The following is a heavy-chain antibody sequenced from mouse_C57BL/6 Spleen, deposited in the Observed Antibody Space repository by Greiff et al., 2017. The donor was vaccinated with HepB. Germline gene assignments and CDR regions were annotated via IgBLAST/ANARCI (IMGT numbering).Heavy chain of an antibody. CDR2: IHPNSGST. Sequence: QVQLQQPGAELVKPGASVKLSCKASGYTFTSYWLHWVKQRPGQGLEWIGMIHPNSGSTNYNEKFKSKATLTVDKSSSTAYMQLSSLTSEDSAVYYCAGYSNQPSFDYWGQGTTLTVSS. CDR1: GYTFTSYW. V-gene: IGHV1-64*01. D-gene: IGHD2-5*01. CDR3: AGYSNQPSFDY. J-gene: IGHJ2*01.